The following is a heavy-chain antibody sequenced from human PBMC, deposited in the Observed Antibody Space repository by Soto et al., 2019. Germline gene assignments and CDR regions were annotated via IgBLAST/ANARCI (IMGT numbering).Heavy chain of an antibody. V-gene: IGHV4-59*01. Sequence: SETLSLTCTVSGGSIRSYYWSWIRQPPGKGLEWIGYIYYSGSTNYDPSLKSRVTISVDTSKNQFSLKLSSVTAAGTAVYYCARNYGHAFDIWGQGTMVTVSS. CDR1: GGSIRSYY. CDR3: ARNYGHAFDI. J-gene: IGHJ3*02. CDR2: IYYSGST. D-gene: IGHD1-7*01.